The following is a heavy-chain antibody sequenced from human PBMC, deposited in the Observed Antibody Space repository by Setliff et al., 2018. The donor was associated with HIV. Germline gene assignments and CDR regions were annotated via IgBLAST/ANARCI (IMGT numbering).Heavy chain of an antibody. CDR3: ARCFWIPNWFDP. J-gene: IGHJ5*02. CDR2: INAGDDNT. V-gene: IGHV1-3*01. CDR1: GYTFSTNA. Sequence: GASVKVSCKAFGYTFSTNAIHWVRQAPGQRLEWMGYINAGDDNTRYSEKFQGRVTITRDTSANTAYMELSSLRSEDTAVYYCARCFWIPNWFDPWGQGTLVTVSS. D-gene: IGHD3-3*01.